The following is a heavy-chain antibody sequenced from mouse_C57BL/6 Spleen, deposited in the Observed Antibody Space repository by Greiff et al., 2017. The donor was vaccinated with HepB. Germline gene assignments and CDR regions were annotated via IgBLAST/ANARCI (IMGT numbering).Heavy chain of an antibody. J-gene: IGHJ2*01. D-gene: IGHD1-1*01. CDR2: INPNYGTT. V-gene: IGHV1-39*01. CDR3: ARMAYGSSYEYFDY. CDR1: GYSFTDYN. Sequence: EVQPQQSGPELVKPGASVKISCKASGYSFTDYNMNWVKQSNGKSLEWIGVINPNYGTTSYNQKFKGKATLTVDLSSSTAYMQLNSLTAEDSAVYYCARMAYGSSYEYFDYWGQGTTLTVSS.